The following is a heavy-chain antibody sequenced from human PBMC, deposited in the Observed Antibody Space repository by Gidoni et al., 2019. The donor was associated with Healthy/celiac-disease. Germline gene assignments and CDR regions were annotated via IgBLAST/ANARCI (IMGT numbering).Heavy chain of an antibody. CDR3: AKARGFTYGIDAFDI. D-gene: IGHD5-18*01. CDR2: INWNSASA. V-gene: IGHV3-9*01. CDR1: GFPFDDYA. J-gene: IGHJ3*02. Sequence: EVQLVESGGDLVQPGTSLRLSCEVSGFPFDDYAMHWVRQGPGKGLEWVSGINWNSASAGYAESVEGRFTISIDNAKKSLYLQMTSLRPEDTAVYYCAKARGFTYGIDAFDIWGHGTMVTVSS.